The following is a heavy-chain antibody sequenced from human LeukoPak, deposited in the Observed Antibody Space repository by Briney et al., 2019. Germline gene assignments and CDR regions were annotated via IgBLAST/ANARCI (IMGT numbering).Heavy chain of an antibody. V-gene: IGHV3-11*01. J-gene: IGHJ4*02. CDR1: GFNFSDYF. CDR2: IGYSGKTL. Sequence: GGSLRLSCAASGFNFSDYFLSWIRQAPGKGLEWVSYIGYSGKTLSYADSVKGRFTISRDNAKSTLYLQMNNLTAGDTAVYYCARKHSSTYYYDYWGQGTLVTVSS. CDR3: ARKHSSTYYYDY. D-gene: IGHD3-22*01.